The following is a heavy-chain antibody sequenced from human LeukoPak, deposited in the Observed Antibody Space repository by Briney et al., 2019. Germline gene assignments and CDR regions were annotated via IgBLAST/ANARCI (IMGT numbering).Heavy chain of an antibody. CDR1: GFTFSSYG. V-gene: IGHV3-30*02. D-gene: IGHD3-3*01. CDR2: IRYDGSNK. J-gene: IGHJ3*02. CDR3: ARDPFGVYDFWSGYQGGAFDI. Sequence: GGSLRLSCAASGFTFSSYGMHWVRQAPGKGLEWVAFIRYDGSNKYYADSVKGRFTISRDNSKNTLYLQMNSLRAEDTAVYYCARDPFGVYDFWSGYQGGAFDIWGQGTMVTVSS.